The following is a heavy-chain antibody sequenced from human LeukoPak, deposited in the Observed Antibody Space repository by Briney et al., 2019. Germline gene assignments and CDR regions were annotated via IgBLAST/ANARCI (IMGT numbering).Heavy chain of an antibody. Sequence: GASVKVSCKASGYTFTSYDINWVRQATGQGLEWMGWMNPNSGNTGYAQKFQGRVTITRNTSISTAYMELSSLRSEDTAVYYCARTVIRDYYCYYYMDVWGKGTTVTVSS. V-gene: IGHV1-8*03. CDR3: ARTVIRDYYCYYYMDV. D-gene: IGHD3-16*02. CDR1: GYTFTSYD. CDR2: MNPNSGNT. J-gene: IGHJ6*03.